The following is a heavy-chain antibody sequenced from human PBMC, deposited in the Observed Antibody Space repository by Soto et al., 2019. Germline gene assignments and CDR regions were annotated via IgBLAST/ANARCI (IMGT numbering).Heavy chain of an antibody. D-gene: IGHD4-17*01. V-gene: IGHV3-30*18. CDR2: ISYDGSNK. CDR1: GFTFSSYG. J-gene: IGHJ4*02. CDR3: AKDPTPYGDYAGY. Sequence: GGSLRLSCAASGFTFSSYGMHWVRQAPGKGLEWVAVISYDGSNKYYADSVKGRFTISRDNSKNTLYLQMNSLRAEETAVYYCAKDPTPYGDYAGYWGQGTLVTVSS.